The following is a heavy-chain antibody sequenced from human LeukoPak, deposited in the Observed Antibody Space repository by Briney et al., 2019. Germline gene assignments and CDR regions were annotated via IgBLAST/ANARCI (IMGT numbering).Heavy chain of an antibody. CDR2: IYYSGNT. V-gene: IGHV4-59*08. D-gene: IGHD3-9*01. CDR1: GGSLSRYY. Sequence: SETLSLTCTVSGGSLSRYYWSCIRQPPGKGLEWIGYIYYSGNTNYNPSLKSRVTISVDTSKNQFSLKLSSVTAADTAVYYCASLRDLTGYYTEDNWFDPWGQGTLVTVSS. J-gene: IGHJ5*02. CDR3: ASLRDLTGYYTEDNWFDP.